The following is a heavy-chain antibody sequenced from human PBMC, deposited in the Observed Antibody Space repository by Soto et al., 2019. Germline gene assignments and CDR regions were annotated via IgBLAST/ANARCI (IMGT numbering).Heavy chain of an antibody. D-gene: IGHD3-22*01. V-gene: IGHV3-48*03. CDR1: GFTFSSYE. Sequence: PGGSLRLSCAASGFTFSSYEMNWVRQAPGKGLEWVSYISSSGSTIYYADSVKGRFTISRDNAKNSLYLQMNSLRAEDTAVYYCARDSGYPDAFDIWGQGTMVTVSS. CDR2: ISSSGSTI. J-gene: IGHJ3*02. CDR3: ARDSGYPDAFDI.